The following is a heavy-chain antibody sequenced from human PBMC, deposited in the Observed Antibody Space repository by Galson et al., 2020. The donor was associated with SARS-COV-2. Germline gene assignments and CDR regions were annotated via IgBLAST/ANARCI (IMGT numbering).Heavy chain of an antibody. D-gene: IGHD4-17*01. V-gene: IGHV2-26*01. CDR2: IFSNDEK. J-gene: IGHJ4*02. CDR3: ARRYGGTRSVYWFDY. Sequence: SGPTLVKPTETLTLTCTVSGFSLNNARLGVSWIRQPPGKALEWLAHIFSNDEKSYSTSLKSRLTISKDTSKSQVVLTMTNMDPVDTGTYYCARRYGGTRSVYWFDYWGQGTLVTVSS. CDR1: GFSLNNARLG.